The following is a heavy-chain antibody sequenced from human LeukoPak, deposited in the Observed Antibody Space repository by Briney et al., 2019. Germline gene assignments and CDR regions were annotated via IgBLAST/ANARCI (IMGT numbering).Heavy chain of an antibody. CDR1: GYSFTSYW. Sequence: GESLQISCKGSGYSFTSYWIGWVRQMPGKGLEWMGIIYPGDSDTRYNPSFQGQVTISADKSISTAYLQWSSLKASDTAMYYCAIADSSGYSPLDYWGQGTLVTVSS. CDR2: IYPGDSDT. CDR3: AIADSSGYSPLDY. V-gene: IGHV5-51*01. J-gene: IGHJ4*02. D-gene: IGHD3-22*01.